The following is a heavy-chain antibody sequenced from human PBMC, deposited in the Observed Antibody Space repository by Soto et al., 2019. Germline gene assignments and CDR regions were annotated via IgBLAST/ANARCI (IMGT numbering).Heavy chain of an antibody. Sequence: GGSLRISCAASGFTFSSYAMHWVRQAPGKGLEWVAVISYDGSNKYYADSVKGRFTISRDNSKNTLYLQMNSLRAEDTAVYYCAREGLGYSSSWYDKGFDPWGQGTLVTVYS. J-gene: IGHJ5*02. CDR3: AREGLGYSSSWYDKGFDP. CDR2: ISYDGSNK. V-gene: IGHV3-30-3*01. D-gene: IGHD6-13*01. CDR1: GFTFSSYA.